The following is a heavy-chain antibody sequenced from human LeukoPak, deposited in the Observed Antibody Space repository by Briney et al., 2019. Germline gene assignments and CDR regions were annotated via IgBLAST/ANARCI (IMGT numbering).Heavy chain of an antibody. D-gene: IGHD4-17*01. J-gene: IGHJ4*02. CDR2: IKQDGSEK. CDR3: ARVADYGDYLDY. V-gene: IGHV3-7*03. Sequence: GGSLRLSWAASGFTFSSYWMSWVRQAPGKWLEWVANIKQDGSEKYYVDSVKGRFTISRDNAKNSLYLQMNSLRAEDTAVYYCARVADYGDYLDYWGQGTLVTVSS. CDR1: GFTFSSYW.